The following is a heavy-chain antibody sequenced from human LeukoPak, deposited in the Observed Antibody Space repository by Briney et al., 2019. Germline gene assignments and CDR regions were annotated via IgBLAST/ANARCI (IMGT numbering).Heavy chain of an antibody. Sequence: GGSLRLSCAASGFTFSSYSMNWVRQAPGKGLEWVSYISSSSSTIYYADSVKGRFTISRDNAKNSLYLQMNSLRAEDTAVYYCARAAKRITMVRGAIPPDYWGQGTLVTVSS. CDR2: ISSSSSTI. J-gene: IGHJ4*02. CDR3: ARAAKRITMVRGAIPPDY. CDR1: GFTFSSYS. V-gene: IGHV3-48*04. D-gene: IGHD3-10*01.